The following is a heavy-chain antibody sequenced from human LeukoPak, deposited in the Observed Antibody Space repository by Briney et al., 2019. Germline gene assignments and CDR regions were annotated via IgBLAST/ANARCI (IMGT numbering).Heavy chain of an antibody. CDR3: ARAGGLGIQNYYYYMDV. V-gene: IGHV3-74*01. CDR1: GFSVSSSY. Sequence: GGSLRLSCVASGFSVSSSYLSWVRQAPGKGLVWVSRINSDGSSTSYADSVKGRFTISRDNAKNTLYLQMNSLRAEDTAVYNCARAGGLGIQNYYYYMDVWGKGTTVTVSS. D-gene: IGHD7-27*01. J-gene: IGHJ6*03. CDR2: INSDGSST.